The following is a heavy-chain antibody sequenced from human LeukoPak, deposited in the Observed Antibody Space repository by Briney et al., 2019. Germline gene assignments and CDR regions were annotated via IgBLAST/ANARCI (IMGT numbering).Heavy chain of an antibody. V-gene: IGHV3-53*01. CDR3: ARDRPDLGYCSGGSCGPSDY. D-gene: IGHD2-15*01. J-gene: IGHJ4*02. CDR1: GFTVSNKY. Sequence: GGSLRLSCVASGFTVSNKYMSWDRQAPGKGLEWVSATYSGGSTYYAHSVKGRFTVSRDNSKNTLYLQMNSLRAEDTAVYYCARDRPDLGYCSGGSCGPSDYWGQGTLVTVSS. CDR2: TYSGGST.